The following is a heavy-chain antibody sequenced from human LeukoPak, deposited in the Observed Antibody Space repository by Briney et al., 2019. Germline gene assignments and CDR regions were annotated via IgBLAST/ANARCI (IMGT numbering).Heavy chain of an antibody. CDR3: ARDQRSSGWYSG. CDR1: GFTFSSYG. D-gene: IGHD6-19*01. Sequence: GSLRLSCAASGFTFSSYGMHWVRQAPGKGLEWVAVISSDGSNKYYADSVKGRFTISRDNAKNSLYLQMNSLRAEDTAVYYCARDQRSSGWYSGWGQGTLVTVSS. CDR2: ISSDGSNK. J-gene: IGHJ4*02. V-gene: IGHV3-30*03.